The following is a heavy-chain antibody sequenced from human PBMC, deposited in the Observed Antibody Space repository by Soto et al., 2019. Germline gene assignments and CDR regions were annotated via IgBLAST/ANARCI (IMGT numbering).Heavy chain of an antibody. V-gene: IGHV4-59*01. J-gene: IGHJ6*03. D-gene: IGHD5-12*01. CDR3: ARGTGYDGPWGVEDYYYYMDV. Sequence: SETLSLTCTVSGGSISSYYWSWIRQPPGKGLEWIGYIYYSGSTNYNPSLQSRGTISVDTSKNQFSLKLSSVTAADTAVYYCARGTGYDGPWGVEDYYYYMDVWGKGTTVTVSS. CDR2: IYYSGST. CDR1: GGSISSYY.